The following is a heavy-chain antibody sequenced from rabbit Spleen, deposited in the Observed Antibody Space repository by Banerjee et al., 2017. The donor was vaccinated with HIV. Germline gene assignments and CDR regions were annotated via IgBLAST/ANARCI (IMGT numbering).Heavy chain of an antibody. Sequence: QSLEESGGDLVKPGASLTPTCTASGFSFSGSDYMCWVRQAPGKGLEWISCIAVSSSAFTYSATWAKGRFTISKTSSTTVTLQMTSLTVADTATYFCARDTGSSFSSYGMDLWGQGTLVTVS. CDR3: ARDTGSSFSSYGMDL. CDR2: IAVSSSAFT. CDR1: GFSFSGSDY. D-gene: IGHD8-1*01. V-gene: IGHV1S40*01. J-gene: IGHJ6*01.